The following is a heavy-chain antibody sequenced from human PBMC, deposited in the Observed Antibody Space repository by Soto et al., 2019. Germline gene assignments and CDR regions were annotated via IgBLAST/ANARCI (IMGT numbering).Heavy chain of an antibody. V-gene: IGHV1-69*01. D-gene: IGHD2-15*01. CDR1: GGTFSSYA. CDR2: IIPIFGTA. Sequence: QVQLVQSGAEVQKPGSSVKVSCKAPGGTFSSYAISWVRQAPGQGLEWMGGIIPIFGTAKYAQKFHGRVTMTADESTSTGYMELRSLGSEDTGVYYCARSQGGSSSLDIYYYYYYGMDVWGQGTTVTVSS. CDR3: ARSQGGSSSLDIYYYYYYGMDV. J-gene: IGHJ6*02.